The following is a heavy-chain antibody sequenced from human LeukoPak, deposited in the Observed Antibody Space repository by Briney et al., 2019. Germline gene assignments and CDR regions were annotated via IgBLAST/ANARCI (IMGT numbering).Heavy chain of an antibody. Sequence: GASVKVSCKASGYTFTGYYMHWVRQAPGQGLEWMGWINPNSGGTNYAQKFQGRVTMTRDTSISTAYMELSRLRSEDTAVYYCATPSGVNHVGFDYWGQGTLVTVSS. CDR2: INPNSGGT. CDR1: GYTFTGYY. CDR3: ATPSGVNHVGFDY. V-gene: IGHV1-2*02. J-gene: IGHJ4*02. D-gene: IGHD1-26*01.